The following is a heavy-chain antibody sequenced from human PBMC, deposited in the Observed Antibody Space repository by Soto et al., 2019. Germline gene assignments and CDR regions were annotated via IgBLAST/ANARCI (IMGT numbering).Heavy chain of an antibody. J-gene: IGHJ4*02. CDR1: NGSISGFY. CDR2: IHYSGRT. V-gene: IGHV4-59*12. Sequence: SETLSLTCSVSNGSISGFYWTWIRQPPGKILEWIGYIHYSGRTDYNPSLTSRATMSVDTSKNQFSLNLKSITAADTAVYYCVRVGVGIGNHFDSWGRGTLVTISS. D-gene: IGHD1-26*01. CDR3: VRVGVGIGNHFDS.